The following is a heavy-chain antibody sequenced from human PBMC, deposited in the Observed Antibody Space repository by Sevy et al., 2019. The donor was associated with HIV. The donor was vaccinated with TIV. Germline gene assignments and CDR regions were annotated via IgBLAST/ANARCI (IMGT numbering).Heavy chain of an antibody. CDR3: ATGLIWLKTQQLVTSGQFDY. Sequence: ASVKVSCKVSGYTLTELSMHWVRQAPGKGLEWMGGFDPEDGETIYAQKFQGRVTMTEDTSTDTAYMELSSLRSEDTAVYYCATGLIWLKTQQLVTSGQFDYWAQGTLVTVSS. J-gene: IGHJ4*02. D-gene: IGHD6-13*01. V-gene: IGHV1-24*01. CDR1: GYTLTELS. CDR2: FDPEDGET.